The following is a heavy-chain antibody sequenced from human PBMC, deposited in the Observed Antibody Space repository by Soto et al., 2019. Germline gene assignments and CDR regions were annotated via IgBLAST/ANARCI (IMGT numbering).Heavy chain of an antibody. D-gene: IGHD2-2*01. CDR1: GFTFSSSW. J-gene: IGHJ6*02. V-gene: IGHV3-15*01. CDR2: IKSKPDGGTT. Sequence: PGGSLRLSCAASGFTFSSSWMRWVRQAPGKGLEWVGGIKSKPDGGTTDYAATVKGRFTISRDKSKNTLYMQMNSLKTESTAVYYCTTGMCSSTSCYAGGYYYYGMDVWGQGTTVTVSS. CDR3: TTGMCSSTSCYAGGYYYYGMDV.